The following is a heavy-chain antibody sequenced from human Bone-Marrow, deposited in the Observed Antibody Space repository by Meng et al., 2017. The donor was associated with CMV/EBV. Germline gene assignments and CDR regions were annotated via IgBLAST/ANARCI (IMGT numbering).Heavy chain of an antibody. D-gene: IGHD2-15*01. CDR1: GYTFTGYY. CDR2: INPSGGNT. CDR3: ASTGCSGGSCYLFDY. Sequence: ASVKVSCKASGYTFTGYYMHWVRQAPGQGLEWMGIINPSGGNTDYAQKFQGRVTMTRDTSTTTVYMELSSLRSEDSAIYYCASTGCSGGSCYLFDYWGQGTLVTVSS. J-gene: IGHJ4*02. V-gene: IGHV1-46*01.